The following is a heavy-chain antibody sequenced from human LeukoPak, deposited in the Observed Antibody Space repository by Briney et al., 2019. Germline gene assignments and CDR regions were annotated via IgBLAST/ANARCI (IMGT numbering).Heavy chain of an antibody. CDR2: INLYSGGA. V-gene: IGHV1-2*04. D-gene: IGHD2-15*01. CDR1: GYTFTVYY. CDR3: ARDILGRSNGGSNYFGMEV. J-gene: IGHJ6*02. Sequence: ASVKVSCKASGYTFTVYYMHWVRQAPGQGLEWMGCINLYSGGAHYAQKFQDWLSMTRDTSINTAYMELSSLRSDDTAVYYCARDILGRSNGGSNYFGMEVWGQGTTVTVSS.